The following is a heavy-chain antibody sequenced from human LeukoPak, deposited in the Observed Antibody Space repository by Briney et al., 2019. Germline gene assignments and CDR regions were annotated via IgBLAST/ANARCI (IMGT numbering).Heavy chain of an antibody. CDR3: ARVFTIFPGYYYFDY. D-gene: IGHD3-3*01. V-gene: IGHV3-20*04. Sequence: GGSLRLSCAASGFIYDDLGMSWVRQAPGKGLEWVSGISLNGGSTGYADSVKGRFTISRDNARNSLYLQMNSLRADDTALYYCARVFTIFPGYYYFDYWGQGTLVTVSS. CDR1: GFIYDDLG. J-gene: IGHJ4*02. CDR2: ISLNGGST.